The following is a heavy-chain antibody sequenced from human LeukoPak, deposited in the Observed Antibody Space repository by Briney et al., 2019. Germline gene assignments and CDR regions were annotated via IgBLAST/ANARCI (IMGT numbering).Heavy chain of an antibody. J-gene: IGHJ4*02. CDR3: ARDSYDAAAGY. CDR1: GGSLSSGSYY. D-gene: IGHD6-13*01. CDR2: IYYSGST. Sequence: SDTLSLTCTVCGGSLSSGSYYWRWIRQPPGRGLEWIGYIYYSGSTNYNPSLKSRITISVDTSKNQFSLKLSSVTAADTAVYYCARDSYDAAAGYWGQGTLVTVSS. V-gene: IGHV4-61*01.